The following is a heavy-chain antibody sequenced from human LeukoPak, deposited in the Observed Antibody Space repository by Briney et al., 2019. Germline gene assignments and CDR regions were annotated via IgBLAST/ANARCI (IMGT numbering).Heavy chain of an antibody. Sequence: GGSLRLSCAASGFTVSSNYMSWVRQAPGQGLEWVSVIYSGGSTYYADSVKGRFTISRDNSKNTLYLQMNSLRAEDTAVYYCARGLRTTVWAFDIWGQGTMVTVSS. CDR3: ARGLRTTVWAFDI. D-gene: IGHD4-17*01. CDR1: GFTVSSNY. CDR2: IYSGGST. J-gene: IGHJ3*02. V-gene: IGHV3-66*01.